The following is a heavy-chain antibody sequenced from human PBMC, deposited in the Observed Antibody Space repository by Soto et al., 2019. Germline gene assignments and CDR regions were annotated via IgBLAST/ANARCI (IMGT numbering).Heavy chain of an antibody. CDR1: GFTFSAHY. V-gene: IGHV3-11*01. D-gene: IGHD4-4*01. CDR2: ISDTSGTI. Sequence: LRLSCEASGFTFSAHYMSWIRQAPGKGLEWVSYISDTSGTIYYADSVRGRFTISRDNAKNSLSLQMNSLRADDTAVYYCARDRQPSSYIGLDVWGQGTTVTVSS. J-gene: IGHJ6*02. CDR3: ARDRQPSSYIGLDV.